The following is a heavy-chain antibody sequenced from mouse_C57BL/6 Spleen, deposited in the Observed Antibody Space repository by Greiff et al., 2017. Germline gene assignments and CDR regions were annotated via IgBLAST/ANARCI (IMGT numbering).Heavy chain of an antibody. CDR1: GYTFTSYG. Sequence: VQLQQSGAELVRPGASVKLSCKASGYTFTSYGISWVKQRTGQGLEWIGEIYPRSGNTYYNEKFKGKATLTADKSSSTAYMELRSLTSEDSAVYFCAMRGDYVAMDYWGQGTSVTVSS. CDR3: AMRGDYVAMDY. J-gene: IGHJ4*01. V-gene: IGHV1-81*01. CDR2: IYPRSGNT.